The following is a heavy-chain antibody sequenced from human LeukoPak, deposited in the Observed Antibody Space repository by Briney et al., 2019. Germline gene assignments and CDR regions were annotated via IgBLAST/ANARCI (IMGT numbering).Heavy chain of an antibody. CDR2: ISSNGGST. CDR1: GFTFSSYA. CDR3: AKDRDFWSGYHYFDY. D-gene: IGHD3-3*01. J-gene: IGHJ4*02. Sequence: GGSLRLSCAASGFTFSSYAMHWVRQAPGKGLEYVSAISSNGGSTYYANSVKGRFTISRDNSKNTLYLQMNSLRAEDTAVYYCAKDRDFWSGYHYFDYWGQGALVTVSS. V-gene: IGHV3-64*01.